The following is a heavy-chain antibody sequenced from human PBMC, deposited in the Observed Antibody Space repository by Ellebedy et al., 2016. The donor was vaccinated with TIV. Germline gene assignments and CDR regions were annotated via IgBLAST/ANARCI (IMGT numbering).Heavy chain of an antibody. CDR1: GFTFSRYA. CDR3: ARVKAYSAFDI. D-gene: IGHD2-15*01. V-gene: IGHV3-30-3*01. J-gene: IGHJ3*02. CDR2: ISYDGSNY. Sequence: GESLKISCAASGFTFSRYAMHCVRQAPGKGLEWVAVISYDGSNYYYADSVKGRFTISRHKSKDTLYLQMNSLRADDTAVYYCARVKAYSAFDIWGQGTRVTVSS.